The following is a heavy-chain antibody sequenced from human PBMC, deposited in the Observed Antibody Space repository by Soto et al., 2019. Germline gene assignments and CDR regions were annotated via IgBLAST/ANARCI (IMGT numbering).Heavy chain of an antibody. CDR3: ARSYNWNQLIDY. V-gene: IGHV4-31*03. D-gene: IGHD1-20*01. CDR1: GGSISSGGYY. J-gene: IGHJ4*02. CDR2: IYYSGST. Sequence: PSETLSLTCTVSGGSISSGGYYWSWIRQHPGKGLEWIGYIYYSGSTYYNPSLKSRVTISVDTSKNQFSLKLSSVTAADTAVYYCARSYNWNQLIDYWGQGTLVTVSS.